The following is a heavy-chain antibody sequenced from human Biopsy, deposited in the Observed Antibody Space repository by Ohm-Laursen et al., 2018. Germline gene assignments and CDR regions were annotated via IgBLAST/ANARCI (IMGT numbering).Heavy chain of an antibody. CDR1: GGSIISYY. V-gene: IGHV4-59*12. CDR3: ARGHPNFGSGFFVIPVFYFDP. J-gene: IGHJ4*02. D-gene: IGHD3-3*01. CDR2: VYNGGIT. Sequence: VTLSLTCSVPGGSIISYYWTWIRQPPGKGLEWIGHVYNGGITNYNPSLKSRVTVSVDTSKNQFSLRLNSATAADTALYFCARGHPNFGSGFFVIPVFYFDPWGQGTLVIVSS.